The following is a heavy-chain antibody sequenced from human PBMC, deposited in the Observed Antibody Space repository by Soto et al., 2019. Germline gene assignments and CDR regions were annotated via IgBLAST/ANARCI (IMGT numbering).Heavy chain of an antibody. Sequence: QVKLVQSGAEVKKPGASIKVSCKASGYSFATSGMTWVRQAPGQGLEWVGWISAYNGNSNYDQNLQDRVTMTTDTSTTTAYLELRNLRSDDSAGYYCARAGQYYDASGYANWGQGTLVTVSS. CDR2: ISAYNGNS. V-gene: IGHV1-18*01. CDR1: GYSFATSG. J-gene: IGHJ4*02. CDR3: ARAGQYYDASGYAN. D-gene: IGHD3-22*01.